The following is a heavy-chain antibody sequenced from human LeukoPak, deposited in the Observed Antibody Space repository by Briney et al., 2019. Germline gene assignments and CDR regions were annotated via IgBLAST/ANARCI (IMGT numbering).Heavy chain of an antibody. CDR2: ISSSSSTI. CDR3: ARGPSPLVRGRSSWFSY. J-gene: IGHJ4*02. D-gene: IGHD6-13*01. V-gene: IGHV3-48*04. CDR1: GFTFSSYA. Sequence: GGSLRLSCAASGFTFSSYAMSWVRQAPGKGLEWVSYISSSSSTIYYADSVKGRFTISRDNAKNSLYLQMNSLRAADTAVYYCARGPSPLVRGRSSWFSYWGQGTLVTVSS.